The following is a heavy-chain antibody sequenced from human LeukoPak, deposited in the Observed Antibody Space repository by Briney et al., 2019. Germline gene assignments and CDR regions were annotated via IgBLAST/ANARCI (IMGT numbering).Heavy chain of an antibody. CDR3: AKGYGDYYYAMDV. D-gene: IGHD4-17*01. J-gene: IGHJ6*02. CDR2: IGGSGVST. CDR1: GFTFSSYA. V-gene: IGHV3-23*01. Sequence: GGSLRLSCAASGFTFSSYAMSWVRQAPGKGLEWVSAIGGSGVSTYYADSVKGRFTISRDNSKNTLYLQMNSLRAEDTAVYYCAKGYGDYYYAMDVWGQGTTVTVSS.